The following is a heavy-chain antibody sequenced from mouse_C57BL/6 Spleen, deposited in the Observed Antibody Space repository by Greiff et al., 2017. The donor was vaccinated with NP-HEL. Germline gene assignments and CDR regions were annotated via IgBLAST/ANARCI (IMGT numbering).Heavy chain of an antibody. CDR1: GFTFSDAW. CDR2: IRNKANNHAT. J-gene: IGHJ3*01. CDR3: TRQFTFNWDGAWFAY. D-gene: IGHD4-1*02. Sequence: DVMLVESGGGLVQPGGSMKLSCAASGFTFSDAWMDWVRQSPEKGLEWVAEIRNKANNHATYYAESVKGRFTISRDDSKSSVYLQMNSLRAEDTGIYYCTRQFTFNWDGAWFAYWGQGTLVTVSA. V-gene: IGHV6-6*01.